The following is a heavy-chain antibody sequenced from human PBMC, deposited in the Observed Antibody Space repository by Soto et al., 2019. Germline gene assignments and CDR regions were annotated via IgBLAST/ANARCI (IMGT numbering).Heavy chain of an antibody. V-gene: IGHV4-59*01. J-gene: IGHJ5*02. CDR3: AKTPYSGYLWFDT. Sequence: QVQLQESGPGLVKPSETLSLTCTVSGGSISSYYWSWIRQPPGKGLEWIGYIYYSGSTNYNPSLKSRVTISVDTPKKQISLQLSSVTAANTSVYYCAKTPYSGYLWFDTWGQGTLLTVYS. D-gene: IGHD3-22*01. CDR2: IYYSGST. CDR1: GGSISSYY.